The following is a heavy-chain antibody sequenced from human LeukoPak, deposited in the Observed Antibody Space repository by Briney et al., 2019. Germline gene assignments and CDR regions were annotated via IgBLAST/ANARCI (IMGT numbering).Heavy chain of an antibody. D-gene: IGHD2-15*01. CDR2: IYYSGST. CDR1: GGSVSTYY. Sequence: SETLSLTCTVSGGSVSTYYWNWSRQPPGKGLEGIEYIYYSGSTNYNPSLKSRLTISVDTSNNQFSLKLSSVTAADTAVYYCASTSGYCSGGNCYSAFDYWGQGTLVTVSS. V-gene: IGHV4-59*02. J-gene: IGHJ4*02. CDR3: ASTSGYCSGGNCYSAFDY.